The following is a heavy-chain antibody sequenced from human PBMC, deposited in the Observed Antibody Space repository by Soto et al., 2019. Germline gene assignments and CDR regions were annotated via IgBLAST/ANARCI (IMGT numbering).Heavy chain of an antibody. D-gene: IGHD5-18*01. V-gene: IGHV3-74*03. CDR2: IYSDGSGP. Sequence: GPLRVSCAASGFTCSNFWMHWVRQAPGKGLVWVSRIYSDGSGPMYADSVKGRFTISRDNAKSTLYLQMNSLRAEDTAVYYCATLSSFGSDYWGRGTLVTV. CDR3: ATLSSFGSDY. CDR1: GFTCSNFW. J-gene: IGHJ4*02.